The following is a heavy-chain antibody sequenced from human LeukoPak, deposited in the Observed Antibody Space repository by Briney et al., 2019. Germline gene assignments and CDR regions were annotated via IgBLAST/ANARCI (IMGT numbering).Heavy chain of an antibody. CDR1: GGSISSSSYY. D-gene: IGHD3-3*01. CDR2: IYYSGST. V-gene: IGHV4-39*01. Sequence: SETLSLTCTVSGGSISSSSYYWGWIRQPPGKGLEWIGSIYYSGSTYYNPSLKSRVTISVDTSKNQFSLKLSSVTAADTAVYYCARLRFITIFGVVQYYFDYWGQGTLVTVSS. CDR3: ARLRFITIFGVVQYYFDY. J-gene: IGHJ4*02.